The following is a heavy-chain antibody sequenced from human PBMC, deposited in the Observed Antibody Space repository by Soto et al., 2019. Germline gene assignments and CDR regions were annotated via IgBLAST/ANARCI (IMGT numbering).Heavy chain of an antibody. J-gene: IGHJ4*02. V-gene: IGHV4-59*08. CDR2: IYYSGST. D-gene: IGHD5-12*01. Sequence: SETLSLTCTVSGGSISSYYWSWIRQPPGKGLEWIGYIYYSGSTNYNPSLKSRVTISVDTSKNQFSLKLSSVTAADTAVYYCARHGVDSGYDYSRGGGFDYWGQGTLVTVSS. CDR3: ARHGVDSGYDYSRGGGFDY. CDR1: GGSISSYY.